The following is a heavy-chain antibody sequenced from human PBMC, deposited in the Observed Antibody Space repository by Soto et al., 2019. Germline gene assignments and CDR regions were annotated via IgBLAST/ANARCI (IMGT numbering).Heavy chain of an antibody. Sequence: PETLSLTCTVSGYSISSGSYWGWIRQPPGKGPEWIADIYHGGTTFYNPSLQRRVTISVDTSQNQFSLKLSSVTAADTAVYYCARGTYGNFDYWGQGTLVTVSS. CDR1: GYSISSGSY. CDR3: ARGTYGNFDY. D-gene: IGHD4-17*01. CDR2: IYHGGTT. V-gene: IGHV4-38-2*02. J-gene: IGHJ4*02.